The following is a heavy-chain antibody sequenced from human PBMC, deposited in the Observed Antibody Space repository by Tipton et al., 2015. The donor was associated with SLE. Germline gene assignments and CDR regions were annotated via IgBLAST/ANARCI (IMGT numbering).Heavy chain of an antibody. Sequence: TLSLTCTVSGGSISSSSYYWGWIRQPPGKGLEWIGSIYYSGSTNYNPSLKSRVTISVDTSKNQFSLKLSSVTAADTAVYYCARDLRGPRDYYGMDVWGQGP. D-gene: IGHD3-10*01. CDR2: IYYSGST. CDR3: ARDLRGPRDYYGMDV. CDR1: GGSISSSSYY. J-gene: IGHJ6*02. V-gene: IGHV4-39*07.